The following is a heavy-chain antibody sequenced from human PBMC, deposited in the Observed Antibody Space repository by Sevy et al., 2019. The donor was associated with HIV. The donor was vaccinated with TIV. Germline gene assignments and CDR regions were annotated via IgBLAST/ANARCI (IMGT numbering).Heavy chain of an antibody. CDR3: ASVAVEYCTDDCYHRFDY. D-gene: IGHD2-21*02. J-gene: IGHJ4*02. V-gene: IGHV3-30-3*01. Sequence: GGSLRLSCAASGFTFTLYAIHWVRQAPGKGLEWVALISYSGTNKYYADSVKGRSTISRDDSKNTAYLQMNNLRTDDTAIYYCASVAVEYCTDDCYHRFDYWGQGTQVTVSS. CDR1: GFTFTLYA. CDR2: ISYSGTNK.